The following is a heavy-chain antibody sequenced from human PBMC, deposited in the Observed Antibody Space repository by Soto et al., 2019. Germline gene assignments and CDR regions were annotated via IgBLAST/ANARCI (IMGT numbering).Heavy chain of an antibody. V-gene: IGHV3-7*03. J-gene: IGHJ4*02. CDR2: IKEDGSEK. CDR1: GFTFSTYW. CDR3: VRVGRLGGY. D-gene: IGHD3-16*01. Sequence: EVQLVESGGGLVQPGGSLRLSCAASGFTFSTYWMSWVRQAPGKGLEWVANIKEDGSEKYYMDSVKGRFTISRDNANNSLYLQTNSLRAEDTAVYYCVRVGRLGGYWGQGTLVTVSS.